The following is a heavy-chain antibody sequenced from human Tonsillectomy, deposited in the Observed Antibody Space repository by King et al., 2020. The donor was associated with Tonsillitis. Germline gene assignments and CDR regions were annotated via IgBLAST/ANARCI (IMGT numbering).Heavy chain of an antibody. CDR3: ARDPGVTTNTWFDP. D-gene: IGHD4-11*01. CDR1: GYSFTSYA. J-gene: IGHJ5*02. Sequence: QLVQSGAEVKKPGASVKVSCKASGYSFTSYAISWVRQAPGQGLEWMAWISGYNGNTNFAQRFQGRVTLTTDTSTSTAYMELRSLRFDDTAVYFCARDPGVTTNTWFDPWGQGTLVTVSS. CDR2: ISGYNGNT. V-gene: IGHV1-18*01.